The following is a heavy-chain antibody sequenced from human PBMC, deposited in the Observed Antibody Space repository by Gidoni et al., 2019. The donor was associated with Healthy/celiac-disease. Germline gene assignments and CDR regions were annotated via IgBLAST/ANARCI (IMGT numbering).Heavy chain of an antibody. CDR3: ASGVQLERYGADAFDI. Sequence: APGPRLEWMGWINAGNGNTKYSQQFQGRFTITRDTSASTAYMELSSLRSEDTAVYYCASGVQLERYGADAFDIWGQGTMVTVSS. D-gene: IGHD1-1*01. J-gene: IGHJ3*02. V-gene: IGHV1-3*01. CDR2: INAGNGNT.